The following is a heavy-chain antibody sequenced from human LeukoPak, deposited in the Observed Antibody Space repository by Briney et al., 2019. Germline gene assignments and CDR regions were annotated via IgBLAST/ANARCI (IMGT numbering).Heavy chain of an antibody. CDR3: ASRAAAPFDY. Sequence: SETLSLTCIVSGGSISSITSLTYYWNWIRQSPGTGLEWIGSVHYSGSTYYNPSLKSRVTISADTSKNQFSLKLTSVTAADTAVYYCASRAAAPFDYWGQGTLVTVSS. J-gene: IGHJ4*02. CDR2: VHYSGST. D-gene: IGHD6-13*01. CDR1: GGSISSITSLTYY. V-gene: IGHV4-39*01.